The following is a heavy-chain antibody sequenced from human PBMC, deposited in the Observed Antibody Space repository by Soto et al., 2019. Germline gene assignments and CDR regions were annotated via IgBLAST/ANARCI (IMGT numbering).Heavy chain of an antibody. CDR1: GGSISSGDYY. CDR3: ARRDRSGFSYWLDT. V-gene: IGHV4-31*03. J-gene: IGHJ5*02. CDR2: IYLSGTT. Sequence: PSETLSLTFTVSGGSISSGDYYWRWIRQHPGKGLEWIGTIYLSGTTYYNPSPKSRVTISVDTSKNQFSLNLSSVTAADTAVYYCARRDRSGFSYWLDTWGQGTLVTVSS. D-gene: IGHD3-22*01.